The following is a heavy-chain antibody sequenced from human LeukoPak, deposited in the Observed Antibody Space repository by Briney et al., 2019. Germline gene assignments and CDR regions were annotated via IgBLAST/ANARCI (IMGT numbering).Heavy chain of an antibody. CDR1: GFTVSSNY. CDR3: SRELVSWFDP. CDR2: IYSGGST. V-gene: IGHV3-66*02. D-gene: IGHD1-7*01. Sequence: GGSLRLSCAASGFTVSSNYMSWVRQAPGKGLEWVSVIYSGGSTYYADSAKERFTISSDDYTKTLYLQMNNLRAEDPAVYYFSRELVSWFDPWGQGTLVSVST. J-gene: IGHJ5*02.